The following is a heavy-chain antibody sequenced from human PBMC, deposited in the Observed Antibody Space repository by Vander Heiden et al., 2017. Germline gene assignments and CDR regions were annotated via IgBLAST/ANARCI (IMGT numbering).Heavy chain of an antibody. D-gene: IGHD3-22*01. CDR3: AKDYYYDSFGGAFDI. Sequence: FTFSSYAMSWVRQAPGKGLEWVSTISGSGGSTYYADFMKGRFTVSRDNSKDTLDLQMNSLRGDDTAVYYCAKDYYYDSFGGAFDIWGQGTMVTVSS. CDR2: ISGSGGST. J-gene: IGHJ3*02. V-gene: IGHV3-23*01. CDR1: FTFSSYA.